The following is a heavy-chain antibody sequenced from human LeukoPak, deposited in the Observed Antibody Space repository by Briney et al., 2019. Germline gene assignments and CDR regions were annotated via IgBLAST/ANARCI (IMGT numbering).Heavy chain of an antibody. D-gene: IGHD1-26*01. J-gene: IGHJ3*02. V-gene: IGHV4-4*07. CDR3: ARALSGTYLDDAFDI. Sequence: PSETLSLTCTVSGGSISSYYWSWIRQPAGKGLEWIGRIYTSGSNTYNPSLKSRVTMSVDTSKNQFSLKLSSVTAADTAMYYCARALSGTYLDDAFDIWGQGTMVTVSS. CDR1: GGSISSYY. CDR2: IYTSGSN.